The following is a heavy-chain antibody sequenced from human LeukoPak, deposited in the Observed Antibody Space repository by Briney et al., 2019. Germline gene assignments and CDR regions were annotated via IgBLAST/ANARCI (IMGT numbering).Heavy chain of an antibody. J-gene: IGHJ4*02. CDR1: GFIFSSDA. V-gene: IGHV3-23*01. D-gene: IGHD6-19*01. CDR2: VSGSGGST. Sequence: GGSLRLSCAVSGFIFSSDAMSCVRQAARDWLEWVSAVSGSGGSTNYAVSVKGRFTISKDNSKNTLYLQMNSLRAEDTAVYYCAKDRGGIAVAGGGFDYWGQGTLVTVSS. CDR3: AKDRGGIAVAGGGFDY.